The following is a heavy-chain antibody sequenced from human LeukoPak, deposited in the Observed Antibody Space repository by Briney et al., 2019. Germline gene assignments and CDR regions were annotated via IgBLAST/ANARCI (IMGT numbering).Heavy chain of an antibody. J-gene: IGHJ4*02. CDR3: ARVAGDTVTTLLAQTKYYFDY. D-gene: IGHD4-11*01. V-gene: IGHV4-38-2*02. Sequence: ASETLSLTCTVSGYSISSGYYWGWIRQPPGKGLERIGSIYHSGSTYYNPSLKSRVTILVDTSKNQFSLKLSSVTAADTAVYYCARVAGDTVTTLLAQTKYYFDYWGQGTLVTVSS. CDR2: IYHSGST. CDR1: GYSISSGYY.